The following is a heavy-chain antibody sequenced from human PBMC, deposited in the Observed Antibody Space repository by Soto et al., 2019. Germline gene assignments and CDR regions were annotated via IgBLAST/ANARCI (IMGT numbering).Heavy chain of an antibody. V-gene: IGHV3-30-3*01. Sequence: GGSLRLSCAASGFTFSSYAMHWVRQAPGKGLEWVALISYDGSNKYYADSVKGRFTISRDNSKNTLYLQMNSLRAEDTAVYYCARGFSGAYDFWSGYLPYGMDVWGQGTTVTVSS. J-gene: IGHJ6*02. CDR1: GFTFSSYA. CDR2: ISYDGSNK. CDR3: ARGFSGAYDFWSGYLPYGMDV. D-gene: IGHD3-3*01.